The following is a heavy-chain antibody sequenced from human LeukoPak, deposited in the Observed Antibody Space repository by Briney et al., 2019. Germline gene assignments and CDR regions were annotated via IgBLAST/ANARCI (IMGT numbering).Heavy chain of an antibody. D-gene: IGHD3-16*01. CDR3: AKSYPVTTFGHSEGMDV. J-gene: IGHJ6*02. CDR2: ISGRGGST. CDR1: GFSFSSYA. Sequence: PGGSLRLSCAASGFSFSSYAMSWVRQAPGKGLEWVSGISGRGGSTYYADSVKGRFTISRDNYKNTLYLQMNSLRAEDTAVYYCAKSYPVTTFGHSEGMDVWGQGTTVTVSS. V-gene: IGHV3-23*01.